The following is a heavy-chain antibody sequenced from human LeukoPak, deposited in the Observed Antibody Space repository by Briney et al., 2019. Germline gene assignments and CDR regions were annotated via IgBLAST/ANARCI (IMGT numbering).Heavy chain of an antibody. V-gene: IGHV1-18*01. CDR2: ISAYNGNT. D-gene: IGHD3-3*01. J-gene: IGHJ4*02. CDR3: ARDASPYYDFWSGYLDY. Sequence: ASVKVSCKASGYTFTSYGINWVRQAPGQGLEWMGWISAYNGNTNYAQKLQGRVTMTTDTSTSTAYMELRSLRSDDTAVYYCARDASPYYDFWSGYLDYWGQGTLVTVSS. CDR1: GYTFTSYG.